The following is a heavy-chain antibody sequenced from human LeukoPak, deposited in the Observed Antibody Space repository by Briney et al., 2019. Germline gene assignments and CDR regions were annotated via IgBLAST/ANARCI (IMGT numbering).Heavy chain of an antibody. D-gene: IGHD5-24*01. V-gene: IGHV4-59*08. J-gene: IGHJ6*02. CDR1: GGSISSYY. CDR3: ARLHNVRYYYYGMDV. Sequence: SETLSLTCPVSGGSISSYYWSWIRQPPGKGLEWIGYIYYSGSTNYNPSLKSRVTISVDTSKNQFSLKLSSVTAADTAVYYCARLHNVRYYYYGMDVWGQGTTVTVSS. CDR2: IYYSGST.